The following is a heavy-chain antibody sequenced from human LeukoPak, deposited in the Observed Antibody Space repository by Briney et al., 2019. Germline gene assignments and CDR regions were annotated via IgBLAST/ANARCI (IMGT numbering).Heavy chain of an antibody. CDR3: AKHFTGYPSDAFDI. CDR1: GYNFSSYG. Sequence: ASVKVSCKASGYNFSSYGISWVRQSPGQGLAWIAWINPYNGDTNYVQTLQGRLTITRDTSTSTAYLDLRSLRSDDTAVYYCAKHFTGYPSDAFDIWGQGTMVTVSS. V-gene: IGHV1-18*01. D-gene: IGHD3-9*01. J-gene: IGHJ3*02. CDR2: INPYNGDT.